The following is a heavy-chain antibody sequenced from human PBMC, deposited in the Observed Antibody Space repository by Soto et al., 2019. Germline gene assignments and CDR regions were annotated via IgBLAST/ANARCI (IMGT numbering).Heavy chain of an antibody. V-gene: IGHV3-33*01. D-gene: IGHD1-1*01. CDR2: IWYDGSNK. J-gene: IGHJ3*02. CDR3: VRDTTGAFDI. Sequence: QVQLVESGGGVVQPGRSLRLSCAASGFNFNSYDMHWVRQAPGKGLEWVAVIWYDGSNKYYADSVKGRFTISRDNSKNTLYLQMNSLRVEDTAVYYCVRDTTGAFDIWGQGTMVTVSS. CDR1: GFNFNSYD.